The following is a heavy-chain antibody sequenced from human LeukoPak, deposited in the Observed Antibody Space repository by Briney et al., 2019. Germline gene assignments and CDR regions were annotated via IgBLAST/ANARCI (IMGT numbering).Heavy chain of an antibody. V-gene: IGHV4-4*09. CDR3: ARQLGIAAAAPRGVNWFDP. Sequence: SETLSLTCTVSGGSISSYYWSWIRQPPGKGLEWIGYIYTSGSTNYNPSLKSRVTISVDSSKNQFSLKLNSVTAADTAVYYCARQLGIAAAAPRGVNWFDPWGQGTLVTVSS. J-gene: IGHJ5*02. CDR1: GGSISSYY. CDR2: IYTSGST. D-gene: IGHD6-13*01.